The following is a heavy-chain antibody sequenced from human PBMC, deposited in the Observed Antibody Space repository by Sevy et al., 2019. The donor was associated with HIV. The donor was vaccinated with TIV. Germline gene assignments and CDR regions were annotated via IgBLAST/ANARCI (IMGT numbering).Heavy chain of an antibody. CDR2: INSISTYI. CDR1: GFTFSSYS. J-gene: IGHJ4*02. V-gene: IGHV3-21*01. Sequence: GGSLRLSCAASGFTFSSYSMHWVRQAPGKGLEWVSSINSISTYIYYADSVKGRFTISRDNAKNSLYLQMNSLGAEDTAVYYCARGPDYYDSSGYYYQWGQGTLVTVSS. CDR3: ARGPDYYDSSGYYYQ. D-gene: IGHD3-22*01.